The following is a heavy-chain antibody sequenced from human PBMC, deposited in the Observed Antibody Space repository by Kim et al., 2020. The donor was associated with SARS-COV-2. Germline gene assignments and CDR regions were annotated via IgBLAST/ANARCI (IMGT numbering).Heavy chain of an antibody. CDR2: ISYDGSNK. CDR1: GFTFSSYA. V-gene: IGHV3-30*04. J-gene: IGHJ6*02. CDR3: AREYSSSWPYYYYGMDV. D-gene: IGHD6-13*01. Sequence: GGSLRLSCAASGFTFSSYAMHWVRQAPGKGLEWVAVISYDGSNKYYADSVKGRFTISRDNSKNTLYLQMNSLRAEDTAVYYCAREYSSSWPYYYYGMDVWGQGTTVTVSS.